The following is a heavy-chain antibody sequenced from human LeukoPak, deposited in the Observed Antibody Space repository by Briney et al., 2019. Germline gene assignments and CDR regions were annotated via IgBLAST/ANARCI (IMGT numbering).Heavy chain of an antibody. Sequence: TGGSLRLSCAASRFTFSSYAMHWVRQAPGKGLEWVAVISYGGTTKYYADSVKGRFTISRDNSKNTLYLQMNSLRAEDTAVYYCAKGPLWFGALVLDYWGQGTLVTVSS. CDR2: ISYGGTTK. CDR1: RFTFSSYA. V-gene: IGHV3-30*04. D-gene: IGHD3-10*01. CDR3: AKGPLWFGALVLDY. J-gene: IGHJ4*02.